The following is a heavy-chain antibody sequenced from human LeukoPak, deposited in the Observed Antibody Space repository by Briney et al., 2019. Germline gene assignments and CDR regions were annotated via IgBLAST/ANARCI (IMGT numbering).Heavy chain of an antibody. V-gene: IGHV3-7*01. D-gene: IGHD3-22*01. CDR3: ARDHDYYDSSGYFYYFDY. Sequence: GGSLRLSCSASGLTFTNYWMTWVRRAPGKGLEWVANIKQDGSEKYYVDSVKGRFTISRDNAKNSLYLQMNSLRAEDTAVYYCARDHDYYDSSGYFYYFDYWGQGTLVTVSS. CDR1: GLTFTNYW. J-gene: IGHJ4*02. CDR2: IKQDGSEK.